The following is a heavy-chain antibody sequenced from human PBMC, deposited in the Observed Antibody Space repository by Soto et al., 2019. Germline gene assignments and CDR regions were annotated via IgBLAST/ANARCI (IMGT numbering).Heavy chain of an antibody. V-gene: IGHV1-18*01. D-gene: IGHD3-16*01. CDR1: GYIFVNYG. CDR3: VMVDNYVTPTPQDV. Sequence: QVQLVQSGDEVRKPGSSVKVSCKASGYIFVNYGIAWVRQATGQGLEWMGWISTYSGNTHYASKVQGRLTMTTDTSTRTAYMDLGSLTSDDTAVYYCVMVDNYVTPTPQDVWGQGTKVTVSS. J-gene: IGHJ6*02. CDR2: ISTYSGNT.